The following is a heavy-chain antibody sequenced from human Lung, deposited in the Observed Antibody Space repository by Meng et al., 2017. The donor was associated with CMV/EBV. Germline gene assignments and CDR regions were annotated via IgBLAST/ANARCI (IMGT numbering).Heavy chain of an antibody. Sequence: ASXXVSXKASGYTFIAYYMHWVRQAPGQGLEWMGWIDPDSGGTNYAQKFQGRVTVTRDTPTSTAYMELSRLRSDDTAVYYCARESSSWSYGNWFDSWGQGTLVTVSS. CDR1: GYTFIAYY. CDR2: IDPDSGGT. V-gene: IGHV1-2*02. D-gene: IGHD6-13*01. J-gene: IGHJ5*01. CDR3: ARESSSWSYGNWFDS.